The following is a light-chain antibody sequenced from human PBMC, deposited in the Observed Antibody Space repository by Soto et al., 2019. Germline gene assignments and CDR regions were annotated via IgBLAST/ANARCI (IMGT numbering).Light chain of an antibody. Sequence: EIVLTQSPGTLSLSPGERATLSCRASQSVSSSYLAWYQQTPGQAPRLLIYGASSRATGIPDRFSGSGSGNEFTLTISRLEPEDFAVYYCQQYGSSPPYTFGQGTKLEIK. CDR2: GAS. J-gene: IGKJ2*01. V-gene: IGKV3-20*01. CDR3: QQYGSSPPYT. CDR1: QSVSSSY.